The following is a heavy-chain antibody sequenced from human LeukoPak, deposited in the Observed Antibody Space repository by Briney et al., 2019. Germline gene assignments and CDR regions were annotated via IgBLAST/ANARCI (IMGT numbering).Heavy chain of an antibody. V-gene: IGHV4-61*02. J-gene: IGHJ6*03. Sequence: PSQTLSLTCTVSGGSISSGRYYWTWIRQPAGKGLEWIGRLYTNDNTNYNPSLESRVSISVDTSKSQFYLQLSSVTAADTAVYFCARGVVTDDYYMDVWGKGTTVIVSS. CDR3: ARGVVTDDYYMDV. CDR1: GGSISSGRYY. D-gene: IGHD2-21*02. CDR2: LYTNDNT.